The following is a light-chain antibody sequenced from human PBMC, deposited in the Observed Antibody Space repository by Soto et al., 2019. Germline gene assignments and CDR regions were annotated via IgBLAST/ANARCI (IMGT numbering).Light chain of an antibody. J-gene: IGKJ1*01. Sequence: EIVLTQSPGTLSLSPGERGTLSCRASQNLGTLYVAWFQQKSGQAPRLLIYSASRRATGIPDRFTGSGSGTDFTLTINRVEPEDFAVYFCQQYAGSPRTFGQGTKVDI. CDR1: QNLGTLY. CDR2: SAS. V-gene: IGKV3-20*01. CDR3: QQYAGSPRT.